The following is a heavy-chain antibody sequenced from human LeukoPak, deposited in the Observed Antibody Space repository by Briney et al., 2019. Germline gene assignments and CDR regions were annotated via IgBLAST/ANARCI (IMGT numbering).Heavy chain of an antibody. Sequence: SETLSLTCTVSGGSISTDYWNWIRQPPGKELEWVGYIYYSGSTNYNPSLKSRVTISVDTSTNQFSLRLSSVTAADTAIYYCARRKAATGIFDSWGQGTLVTVSS. V-gene: IGHV4-59*08. CDR2: IYYSGST. J-gene: IGHJ4*02. CDR3: ARRKAATGIFDS. CDR1: GGSISTDY. D-gene: IGHD6-13*01.